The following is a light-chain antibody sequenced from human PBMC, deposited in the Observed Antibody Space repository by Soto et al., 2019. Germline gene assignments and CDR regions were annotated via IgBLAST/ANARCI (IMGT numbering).Light chain of an antibody. J-gene: IGLJ3*02. CDR2: EGS. CDR1: SSDIGTYNL. Sequence: QPVLTQPASVSGSPGQSITISCTGTSSDIGTYNLVSWYQQYPGEAPKLIIYEGSKWPPGVSDRFSGSNSGNTASLTISGLQAEDEADYYCCSYASSGIYWVFGEGTKLTVL. CDR3: CSYASSGIYWV. V-gene: IGLV2-23*01.